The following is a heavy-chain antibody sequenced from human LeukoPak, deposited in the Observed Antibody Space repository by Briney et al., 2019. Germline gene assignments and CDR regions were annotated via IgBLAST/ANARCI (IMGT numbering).Heavy chain of an antibody. CDR2: ISFDGGHR. V-gene: IGHV3-30-3*01. J-gene: IGHJ4*02. CDR1: GFTFSSYS. CDR3: AKEQLRFLEWLPDY. Sequence: TGGSLRLSCEASGFTFSSYSMHWVRQAPGKGLEWVAVISFDGGHRYYADSVKGRFTISRDNSKNTLYLQMNSLRAEDTAVYYCAKEQLRFLEWLPDYWGQGTLVTVSS. D-gene: IGHD3-3*01.